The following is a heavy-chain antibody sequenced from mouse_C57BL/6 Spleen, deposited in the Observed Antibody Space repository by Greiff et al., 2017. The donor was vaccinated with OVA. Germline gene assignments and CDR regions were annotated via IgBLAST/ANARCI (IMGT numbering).Heavy chain of an antibody. D-gene: IGHD4-1*01. CDR2: IYPGSGNT. J-gene: IGHJ3*01. CDR1: GYTFTDYY. CDR3: ARSGTGSWFAY. Sequence: VQLQQSGAELVRPGASVKLSCKASGYTFTDYYINWVKQRPGQGLEWIARIYPGSGNTYYNEKFKGKATLTAEKSSSTAYMQLSSLTSEDSAVYFCARSGTGSWFAYWGQGTLVTVSA. V-gene: IGHV1-76*01.